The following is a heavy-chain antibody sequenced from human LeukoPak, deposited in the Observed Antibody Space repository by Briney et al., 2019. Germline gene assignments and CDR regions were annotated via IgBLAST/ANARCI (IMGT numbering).Heavy chain of an antibody. V-gene: IGHV1-18*01. CDR3: ARVSALTYGSGRFDMDV. CDR2: ISGYNGNT. CDR1: GYTFGSYG. D-gene: IGHD3-10*01. J-gene: IGHJ6*03. Sequence: ASVKVSCKTSGYTFGSYGITWVRQAPGQGLEWMGWISGYNGNTNYAQKFQGRVIMTTDTSTSTAYMELRSLRSDDTAVYYCARVSALTYGSGRFDMDVWGKGTTVTVSS.